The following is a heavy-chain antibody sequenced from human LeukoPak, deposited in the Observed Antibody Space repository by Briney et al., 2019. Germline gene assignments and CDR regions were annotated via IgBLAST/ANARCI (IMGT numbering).Heavy chain of an antibody. CDR2: IYYSGST. CDR1: GGSISSYSYY. CDR3: ARHAIDGSGYYFDYFDY. J-gene: IGHJ4*02. Sequence: PSETLSLTCTVSGGSISSYSYYWGWIRQPPGKGLEWIGSIYYSGSTYYNPPLKCRVTISVDTSKNQFSLKLTSVTAADTAVYYCARHAIDGSGYYFDYFDYWGQGTLVTVSS. D-gene: IGHD3-22*01. V-gene: IGHV4-39*01.